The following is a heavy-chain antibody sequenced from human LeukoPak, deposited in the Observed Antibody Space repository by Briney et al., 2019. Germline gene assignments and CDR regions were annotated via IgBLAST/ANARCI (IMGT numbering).Heavy chain of an antibody. Sequence: ASVKVSCKASGYTFTSYAMHWVRQAPGQRLEWMGWINAGNGNTKYSQKFQGRVTITRDTSASTAYMELSSLRSEDTAVYYCARGPFGVVITPFDYWGQGTLVTVSS. CDR1: GYTFTSYA. CDR3: ARGPFGVVITPFDY. D-gene: IGHD3-3*01. V-gene: IGHV1-3*01. CDR2: INAGNGNT. J-gene: IGHJ4*02.